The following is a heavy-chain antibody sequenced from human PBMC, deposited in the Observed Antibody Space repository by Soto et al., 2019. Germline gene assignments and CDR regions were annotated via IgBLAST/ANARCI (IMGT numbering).Heavy chain of an antibody. CDR3: AKTDGYEVEY. Sequence: GESLKIACNGSGYSFVSYWIAWVRQMPGKGLEWMGSIYPGDSDTTYSPSIQVQVTISADKSSTTVYLQWNTLKASDTATYYCAKTDGYEVEYWGQGTQVTVSS. V-gene: IGHV5-51*01. D-gene: IGHD5-18*01. CDR2: IYPGDSDT. CDR1: GYSFVSYW. J-gene: IGHJ4*02.